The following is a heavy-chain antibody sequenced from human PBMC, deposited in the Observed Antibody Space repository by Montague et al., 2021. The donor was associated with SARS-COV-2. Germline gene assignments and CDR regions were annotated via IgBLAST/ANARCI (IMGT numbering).Heavy chain of an antibody. CDR3: AGELLAAFDI. V-gene: IGHV3-30-3*01. CDR1: GFTFSSYA. Sequence: SLSLSLSASGFTFSSYAMHWVRQAPGKGLEWVAVISYDGSNKYYADSVKGRFTISRDNSKNTLYLQMNSLRAEDTAVYYCAGELLAAFDIWGQGTMVTVSS. CDR2: ISYDGSNK. D-gene: IGHD1-26*01. J-gene: IGHJ3*02.